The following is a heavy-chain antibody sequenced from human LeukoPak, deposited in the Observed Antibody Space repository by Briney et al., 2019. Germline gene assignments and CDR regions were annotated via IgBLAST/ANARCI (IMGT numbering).Heavy chain of an antibody. Sequence: SETLSLTCAVYGGSFSGYYWSWIRQPPGKGLEWIGEINHSGSTNYTPSLKSRVTLSVDTSKNQFSLQLSSVTAADTAVYYCARGYSYGPYYFDYWGQGTLVTVSS. D-gene: IGHD5-18*01. CDR2: INHSGST. CDR3: ARGYSYGPYYFDY. V-gene: IGHV4-34*01. CDR1: GGSFSGYY. J-gene: IGHJ4*02.